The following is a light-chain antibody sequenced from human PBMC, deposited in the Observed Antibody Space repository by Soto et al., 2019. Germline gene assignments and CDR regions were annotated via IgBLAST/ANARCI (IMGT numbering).Light chain of an antibody. CDR2: GAS. CDR3: QQYGGSTRT. V-gene: IGKV3-20*01. CDR1: QSVTTQ. Sequence: IVLTQSPGTLSLSPGERATLSCRASQSVTTQLAWYQQKPGQAPRLIIHGASSRATGVPDRITGSGSGTDFNHSISRLEPEDFAVYYCQQYGGSTRTFGQGTKVEIK. J-gene: IGKJ1*01.